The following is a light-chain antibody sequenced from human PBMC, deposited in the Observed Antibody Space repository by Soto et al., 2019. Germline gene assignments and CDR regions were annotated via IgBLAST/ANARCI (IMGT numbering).Light chain of an antibody. J-gene: IGLJ3*02. CDR2: EVT. Sequence: QSALTQPPSASGSPGQSVTISCTGTSSDVGAYNHVSWYQQHAGKAPKLVIYEVTKRPSGVPDRFSGSKSVNTASLTVSGLQAEDEADYYCSSFASSNTWVFGGGTKLTVL. CDR3: SSFASSNTWV. CDR1: SSDVGAYNH. V-gene: IGLV2-8*01.